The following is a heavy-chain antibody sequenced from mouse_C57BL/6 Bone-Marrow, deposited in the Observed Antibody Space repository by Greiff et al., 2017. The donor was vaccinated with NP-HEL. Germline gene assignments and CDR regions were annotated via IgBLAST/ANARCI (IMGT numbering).Heavy chain of an antibody. Sequence: VKLMESGAELARPGASVKLSCKASGYTFTSYGISWVKQRTGQGLEWIGEIYPRSGNTYYNEKFKGKATLTADKSSSTAYMELRSLTSEDSAVYFCARDDWAWFAYWGQGTLVTVSA. D-gene: IGHD4-1*01. V-gene: IGHV1-81*01. CDR2: IYPRSGNT. J-gene: IGHJ3*01. CDR1: GYTFTSYG. CDR3: ARDDWAWFAY.